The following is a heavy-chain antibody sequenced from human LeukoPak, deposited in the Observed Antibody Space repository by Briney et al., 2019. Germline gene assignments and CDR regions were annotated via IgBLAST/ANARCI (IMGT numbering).Heavy chain of an antibody. V-gene: IGHV4-34*01. J-gene: IGHJ4*02. CDR3: ARGLASGYPPIPFDY. CDR2: INHSGST. Sequence: SETLSLTCAVYGGSFSGYYWSWIRQPPGKGLEWIGEINHSGSTNYNPSLKSRVTISVDTSKNEFSLNLTSVTAADTAVYYCARGLASGYPPIPFDYWGQGTLVTVSS. D-gene: IGHD3-3*01. CDR1: GGSFSGYY.